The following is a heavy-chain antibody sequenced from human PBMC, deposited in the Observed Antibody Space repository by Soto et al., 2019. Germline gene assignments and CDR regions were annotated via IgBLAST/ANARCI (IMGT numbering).Heavy chain of an antibody. D-gene: IGHD1-26*01. Sequence: GGSLRLSCAASKFTFSNYWIHWVRQAPGKGLMWVSRINSDGTRTAYADSVKGRFTISRDNTKDTLFLYMDGLRAEDTAVYYCARVATGSYDWFDPWGQGTLVTVSS. V-gene: IGHV3-74*01. CDR3: ARVATGSYDWFDP. CDR1: KFTFSNYW. J-gene: IGHJ5*02. CDR2: INSDGTRT.